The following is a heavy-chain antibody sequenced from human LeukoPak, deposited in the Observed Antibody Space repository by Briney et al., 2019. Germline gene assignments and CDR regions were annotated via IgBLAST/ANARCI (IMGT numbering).Heavy chain of an antibody. D-gene: IGHD2-2*02. CDR1: GYTFTSYA. J-gene: IGHJ4*02. CDR3: ARGPVYCSSTSCYTGFDY. V-gene: IGHV1-8*01. CDR2: MNPNSGNT. Sequence: GASVKVSCKASGYTFTSYAINWVRQATGQGLEWIGWMNPNSGNTGYAQKFQGRVTMTRNTSISTAYMELSSLRSEDTAVYYCARGPVYCSSTSCYTGFDYWGQGTLVTVSS.